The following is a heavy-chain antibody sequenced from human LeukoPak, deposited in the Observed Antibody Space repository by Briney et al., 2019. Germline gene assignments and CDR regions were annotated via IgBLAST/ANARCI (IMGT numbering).Heavy chain of an antibody. CDR2: INHSGST. Sequence: SETLSLTCAVYGGSFSGYYWSWVRQPPGKGLEWIGEINHSGSTNYNPSLKSRVTISVDTSKNQFSLKLSSVTAADTAVYYCALSVPSSGRGTSFDYWGQGTLVTVSS. V-gene: IGHV4-34*01. CDR1: GGSFSGYY. D-gene: IGHD6-19*01. J-gene: IGHJ4*02. CDR3: ALSVPSSGRGTSFDY.